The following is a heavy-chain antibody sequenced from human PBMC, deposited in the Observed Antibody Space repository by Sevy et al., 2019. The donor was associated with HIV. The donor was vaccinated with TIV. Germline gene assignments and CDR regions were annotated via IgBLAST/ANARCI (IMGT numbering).Heavy chain of an antibody. CDR3: ATTKDYYENSGDPFAY. D-gene: IGHD3-22*01. J-gene: IGHJ4*02. Sequence: ASVKVSCKVSGYTLTQLSMHWVRQVPGKGLEWMGSFDPEDDETIDAQKFQGRVTMTEDTSTDTAYMELSSLRSEDTAVYYCATTKDYYENSGDPFAYWGQGTLVTVSS. CDR2: FDPEDDET. CDR1: GYTLTQLS. V-gene: IGHV1-24*01.